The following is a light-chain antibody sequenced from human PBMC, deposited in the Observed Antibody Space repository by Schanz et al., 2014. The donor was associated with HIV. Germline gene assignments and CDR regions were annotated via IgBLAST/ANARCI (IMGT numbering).Light chain of an antibody. CDR1: SSNIGAGYD. Sequence: QSVLTQPPSVSAAPGQRVTISCTGSSSNIGAGYDVHWYQHLPGSAPKLLISGNNNRPSGVPDRFSGSKSGTAASLDITALLAEDEAEYYCQSYDSSLSGVLFGGGTKLTVL. V-gene: IGLV1-40*01. CDR2: GNN. J-gene: IGLJ2*01. CDR3: QSYDSSLSGVL.